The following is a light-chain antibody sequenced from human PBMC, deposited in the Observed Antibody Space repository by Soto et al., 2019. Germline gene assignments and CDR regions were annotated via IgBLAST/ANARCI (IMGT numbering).Light chain of an antibody. Sequence: DIQMTQSPSTLSASVGDRVTITCRASQSIGTWLAWYQQKPGKAPNLLIYKASTLESGVPSRFSGSESETEFTLTISSLQPDDFATYYCQQYNTYSTFGQGTKVEIK. J-gene: IGKJ1*01. CDR1: QSIGTW. V-gene: IGKV1-5*03. CDR3: QQYNTYST. CDR2: KAS.